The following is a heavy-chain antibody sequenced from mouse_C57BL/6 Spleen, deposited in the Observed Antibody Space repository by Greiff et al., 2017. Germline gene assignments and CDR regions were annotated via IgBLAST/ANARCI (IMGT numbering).Heavy chain of an antibody. V-gene: IGHV1-42*01. D-gene: IGHD2-3*01. CDR3: ARDDGYSYYFDY. CDR1: GYSFTGYY. Sequence: VQLQQSGPELVKPGASVKISCKASGYSFTGYYMNWVKQSPEKSLEWIGEINPSTGGTTYNQKFKAKATLTVDKSSSTAYMQLKSLTSEDSAVYYCARDDGYSYYFDYWGQGTTLTVAS. CDR2: INPSTGGT. J-gene: IGHJ2*01.